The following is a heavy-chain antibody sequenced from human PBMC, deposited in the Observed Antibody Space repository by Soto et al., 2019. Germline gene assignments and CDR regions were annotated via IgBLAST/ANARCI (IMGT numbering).Heavy chain of an antibody. CDR2: IYYSGST. CDR1: GGSISSYY. J-gene: IGHJ6*02. Sequence: SETLSLTCTVSGGSISSYYWSWIRQPPGKGLEWIGYIYYSGSTNYNLSLKSRVTISVDTSKNQFSLKLSSVTAADTAVYYCARVGCSGGSCSPDYYYYYGMDVWGQGTTVTVSS. V-gene: IGHV4-59*01. CDR3: ARVGCSGGSCSPDYYYYYGMDV. D-gene: IGHD2-15*01.